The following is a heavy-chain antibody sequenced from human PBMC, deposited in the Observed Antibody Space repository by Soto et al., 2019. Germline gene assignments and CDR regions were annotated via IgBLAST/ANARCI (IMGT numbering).Heavy chain of an antibody. J-gene: IGHJ4*02. D-gene: IGHD5-12*01. Sequence: QVQLVESGGGVVQPGRSLRLSCAAPGFTFSSYGMHWVRQAPGKGLEWVAVISYDGSNKYYADSVKGRFTISRDNSKNTLYLQMNSLRAEDTAVYYCAKDPHSTRGYSPVFDYWGQGTLVTVSS. CDR1: GFTFSSYG. CDR2: ISYDGSNK. V-gene: IGHV3-30*18. CDR3: AKDPHSTRGYSPVFDY.